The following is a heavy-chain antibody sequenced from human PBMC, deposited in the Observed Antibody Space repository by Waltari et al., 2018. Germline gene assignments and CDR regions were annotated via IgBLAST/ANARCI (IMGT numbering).Heavy chain of an antibody. V-gene: IGHV3-74*03. Sequence: EVQLVESGGGLVQPGGSLRLSCAASGFTFRNYWMHWVRQPPGKGLVWVSRINGDGGSTTYADSVKGRFTISRDNAKNTLYLRMDSLRDDDTAVYYCASPLPDSSGWDFGYWGWGTLVTVSS. CDR2: INGDGGST. CDR3: ASPLPDSSGWDFGY. J-gene: IGHJ4*02. CDR1: GFTFRNYW. D-gene: IGHD6-19*01.